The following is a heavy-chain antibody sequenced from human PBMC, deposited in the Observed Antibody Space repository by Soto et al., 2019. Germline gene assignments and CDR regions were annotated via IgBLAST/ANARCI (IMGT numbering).Heavy chain of an antibody. D-gene: IGHD6-19*01. CDR2: INPNSGGT. Sequence: ASVKVSCKASGYTFTGYYMHWVRQAPGQGLEWMGWINPNSGGTNYAQKFQGWVTMTRDPSISTAYMELSRLRSDDTAVYYCAREVRYSSGRETYYYYYYMDVWGKGTTVTVSS. J-gene: IGHJ6*03. CDR1: GYTFTGYY. V-gene: IGHV1-2*04. CDR3: AREVRYSSGRETYYYYYYMDV.